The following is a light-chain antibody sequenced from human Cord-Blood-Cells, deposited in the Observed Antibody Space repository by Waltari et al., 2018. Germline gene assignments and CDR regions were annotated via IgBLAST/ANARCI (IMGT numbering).Light chain of an antibody. CDR2: DAS. V-gene: IGKV1-5*01. J-gene: IGKJ3*01. Sequence: DTQLTQSPSTLSASVGDRVTITCRGSQSISSWLAWYQQKPGKAPKLLIYDASSLESGVPSRFSVSGSGTEFTLTISSLQPDDFATYYCQQYNSFPFTFGPGTKVDIK. CDR3: QQYNSFPFT. CDR1: QSISSW.